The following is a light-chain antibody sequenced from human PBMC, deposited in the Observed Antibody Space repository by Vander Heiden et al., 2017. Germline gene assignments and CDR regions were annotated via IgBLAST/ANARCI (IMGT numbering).Light chain of an antibody. CDR2: FAS. CDR1: QDISTY. Sequence: DIQLTQSPSFLSASVGDRVTITCRASQDISTYLAWYQQKPGKAPKILIYFASTLQSGVPSRFRGSRSGTEFTLTIRSLQPEDFATYYCQQLNTSPFTFGPGTTVDI. CDR3: QQLNTSPFT. V-gene: IGKV1-9*01. J-gene: IGKJ3*01.